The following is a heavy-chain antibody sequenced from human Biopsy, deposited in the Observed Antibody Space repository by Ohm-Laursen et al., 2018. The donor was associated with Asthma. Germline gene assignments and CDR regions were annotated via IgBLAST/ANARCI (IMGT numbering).Heavy chain of an antibody. D-gene: IGHD3-22*01. CDR3: ARGDSSNWSHYYFDY. V-gene: IGHV3-53*01. J-gene: IGHJ4*02. CDR2: IYSGGTS. CDR1: GFAVSRDH. Sequence: GSLRLSCAASGFAVSRDHIFWVRQAPGKGLEWVSVIYSGGTSHTADSVRGRFTISRDYSKNTLYLQMHSLRAEDTAVYYCARGDSSNWSHYYFDYWGQGPRSPSPQ.